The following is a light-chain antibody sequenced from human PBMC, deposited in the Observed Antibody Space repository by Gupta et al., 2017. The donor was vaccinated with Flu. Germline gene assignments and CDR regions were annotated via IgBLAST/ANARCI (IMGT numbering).Light chain of an antibody. Sequence: QSVLTQPPSVSGAPGQRVTISCTGSSSNIGAGYDVHWYQQLPGTAPKLLIYGNTHRPSGVPDRFSGSKSGTSASLAITGLQAEDEGDYYCQAYDRSLSGYVFGTGTRVTVV. CDR2: GNT. CDR1: SSNIGAGYD. V-gene: IGLV1-40*01. J-gene: IGLJ1*01. CDR3: QAYDRSLSGYV.